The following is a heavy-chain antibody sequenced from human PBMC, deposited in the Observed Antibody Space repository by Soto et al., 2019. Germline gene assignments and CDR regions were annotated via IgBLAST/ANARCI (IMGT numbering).Heavy chain of an antibody. CDR2: IFHTGNT. CDR3: ARNLFDSRGYLPEV. Sequence: PSETLSLTCTISGVSISSGKWWSWIRQPPGEGLEWIGEIFHTGNTDYKPSLKSRVSILVDKSKNQFSLNLDSVTAADTAVYYCARNLFDSRGYLPEVWGQGILVTVS. J-gene: IGHJ4*02. V-gene: IGHV4-4*02. D-gene: IGHD3-22*01. CDR1: GVSISSGKW.